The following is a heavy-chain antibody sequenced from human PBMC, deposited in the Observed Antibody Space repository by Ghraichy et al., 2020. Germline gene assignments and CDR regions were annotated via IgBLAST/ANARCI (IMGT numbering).Heavy chain of an antibody. CDR1: GITFGTYA. CDR3: AKDPRKYSTGWSAYFEN. Sequence: GGSLRLSCAASGITFGTYAMHWVRQAPGKGLEWVAVISYDGRDKYYIDSVKGRFTISRDNSRNTLYLQMNSLRTEDTAVYHFAKDPRKYSTGWSAYFENWGQGTLVTVSS. D-gene: IGHD6-19*01. CDR2: ISYDGRDK. V-gene: IGHV3-30*04. J-gene: IGHJ4*02.